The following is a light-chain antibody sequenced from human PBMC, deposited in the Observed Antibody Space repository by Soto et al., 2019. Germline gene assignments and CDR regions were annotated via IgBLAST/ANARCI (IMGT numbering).Light chain of an antibody. CDR2: GAS. Sequence: EIVMTQSPPTLSLPPGESPTLPSTPSHPLPTTLPWYPQKPGQAPRLLIYGASTSATGIPARFSGSGSGTEFTLTISSLQSEDFAVYYCQQYNNWPTLTFGQGTKVEIK. J-gene: IGKJ1*01. V-gene: IGKV3-15*01. CDR1: HPLPTT. CDR3: QQYNNWPTLT.